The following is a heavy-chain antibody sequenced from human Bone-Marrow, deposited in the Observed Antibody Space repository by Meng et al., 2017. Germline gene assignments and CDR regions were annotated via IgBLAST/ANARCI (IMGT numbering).Heavy chain of an antibody. CDR2: ISGSGGST. J-gene: IGHJ3*02. Sequence: GKSLKISCAASGFTFSSYAMSWVRQAPGKGLEWVSAISGSGGSTYYADSVKGRFTISRDNSKNTLYLQMNSLRAEDTAVYYCAKDIVQLERQDAFDIWGQGTMVTVSS. D-gene: IGHD1-1*01. V-gene: IGHV3-23*01. CDR1: GFTFSSYA. CDR3: AKDIVQLERQDAFDI.